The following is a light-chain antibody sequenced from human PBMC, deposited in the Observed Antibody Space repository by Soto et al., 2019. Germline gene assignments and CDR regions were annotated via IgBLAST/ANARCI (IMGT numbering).Light chain of an antibody. Sequence: QSALTQSASVSGSPGQTITISCTGTSSDVRRYNSVSWYQHHPGTAPKLMIYEVTNRPSGVSNRFSGSKSGNTASLTISGLQAEDEADYYCTSVTSSSTWVFGGGTKLTVL. CDR3: TSVTSSSTWV. CDR2: EVT. CDR1: SSDVRRYNS. J-gene: IGLJ3*02. V-gene: IGLV2-14*01.